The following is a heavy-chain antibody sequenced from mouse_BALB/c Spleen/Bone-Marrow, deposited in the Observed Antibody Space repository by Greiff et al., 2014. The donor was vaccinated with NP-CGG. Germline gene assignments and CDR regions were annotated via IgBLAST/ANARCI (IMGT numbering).Heavy chain of an antibody. CDR2: IYPYNGVT. V-gene: IGHV1S29*02. CDR3: SRISYGYEFSY. J-gene: IGHJ3*01. Sequence: EVQLQQSGPELLKPGASVKISCKASGYTFTDYNMHWVKQRHGKSLEWIGYIYPYNGVTAYNQKFKSKATLTVDNSSSTAYMEFRSLTAEYSAVYYYSRISYGYEFSYWGQGTMVTVSA. D-gene: IGHD2-2*01. CDR1: GYTFTDYN.